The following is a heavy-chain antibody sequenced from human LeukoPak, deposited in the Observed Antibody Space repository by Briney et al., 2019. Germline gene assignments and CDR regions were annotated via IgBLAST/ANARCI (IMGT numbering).Heavy chain of an antibody. J-gene: IGHJ4*02. Sequence: SETLSLTCTVSGGSISGSSYYWGWIRQPPGKGLEWIGSIYYSGSTYYNPSLKSRVTISVDRSKNQFSLKLSSVTAADTAVYYCARCFSSGYYSPFDYWGQGTLVTVSS. CDR2: IYYSGST. V-gene: IGHV4-39*07. CDR1: GGSISGSSYY. CDR3: ARCFSSGYYSPFDY. D-gene: IGHD3-22*01.